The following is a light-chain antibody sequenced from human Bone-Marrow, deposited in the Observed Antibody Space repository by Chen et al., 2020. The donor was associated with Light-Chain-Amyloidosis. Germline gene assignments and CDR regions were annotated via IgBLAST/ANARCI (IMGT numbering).Light chain of an antibody. CDR3: QVWDRSSDRPV. V-gene: IGLV3-21*02. CDR2: DDS. J-gene: IGLJ3*02. Sequence: SYVLTQPSSASVAPGQTATIACGGNNIGSTSVHWYQQTPGQAPLLVVYDDSDRPSGILERLSGSNSGNTATLTISGVEAGDEADYCCQVWDRSSDRPVFGGGTKLTVL. CDR1: NIGSTS.